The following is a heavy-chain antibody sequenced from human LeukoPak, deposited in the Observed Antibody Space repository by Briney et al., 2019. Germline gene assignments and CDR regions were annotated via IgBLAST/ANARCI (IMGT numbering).Heavy chain of an antibody. CDR2: IYSGGNA. CDR1: GFTVSNNH. D-gene: IGHD5-24*01. J-gene: IGHJ4*02. V-gene: IGHV3-53*01. Sequence: GGSLRLSCAVSGFTVSNNHMSWVRQAPGKGLGWVSVIYSGGNAYYADSVKGRFTISRDNSKSTLYLQMNSLRAEDTAVYYCATAQRMEMAIAYWGQGTLVTVSS. CDR3: ATAQRMEMAIAY.